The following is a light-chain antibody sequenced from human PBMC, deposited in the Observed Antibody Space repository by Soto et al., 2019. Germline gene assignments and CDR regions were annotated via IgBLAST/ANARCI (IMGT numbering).Light chain of an antibody. J-gene: IGKJ1*01. CDR3: QQYNNWPPKT. V-gene: IGKV3-20*01. Sequence: IVLTQSPGTLSLSPGERATLSCRTSQSVTTSYLAWYQQKPGQAPRLLIYDASNRATGIPDRFSGSGSGADFTLTISRLEPEDFAVYYCQQYNNWPPKTFGQGTKVDIK. CDR1: QSVTTSY. CDR2: DAS.